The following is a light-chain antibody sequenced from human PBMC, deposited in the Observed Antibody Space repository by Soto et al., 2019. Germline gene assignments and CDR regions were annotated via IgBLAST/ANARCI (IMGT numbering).Light chain of an antibody. Sequence: IQLTQSPSSLPVSVGDRVTITCRASQGISSALAWYQQKPGKAPKLLIYAASSLESGVPSRFSGSGSWTDFTLTISSLQPEDFATYYCQQFHNYPPITFGQGTRLEIK. J-gene: IGKJ5*01. CDR3: QQFHNYPPIT. CDR2: AAS. CDR1: QGISSA. V-gene: IGKV1D-13*01.